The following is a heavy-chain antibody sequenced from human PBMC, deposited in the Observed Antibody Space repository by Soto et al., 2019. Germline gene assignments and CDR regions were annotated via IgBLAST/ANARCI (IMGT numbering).Heavy chain of an antibody. D-gene: IGHD6-19*01. Sequence: GGSLRLSCSASGFTFSSYAMHWVRQAPGKGLEYVSAISSNGGSTYYADSVKGRFTISRDNSKNTLYLQMSSLRAEDTAVYYCVKDLGMLLRAVEVRFDYWGQGTLVTVSS. CDR2: ISSNGGST. CDR3: VKDLGMLLRAVEVRFDY. J-gene: IGHJ4*02. V-gene: IGHV3-64D*06. CDR1: GFTFSSYA.